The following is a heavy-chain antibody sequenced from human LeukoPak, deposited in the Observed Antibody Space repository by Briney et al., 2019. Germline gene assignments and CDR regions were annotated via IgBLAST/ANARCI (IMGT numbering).Heavy chain of an antibody. CDR2: IKQDGSEK. D-gene: IGHD3-22*01. Sequence: GGSLRLSCAAYGFTFSSYWVSWVRQAPGKGLEWVANIKQDGSEKYYVDSVKGRFTISRDNAKNSLYLQMNSLRAEDTAVYYCARDVGGYYYDSSGYDGFDYWGQGTLVTVSS. CDR3: ARDVGGYYYDSSGYDGFDY. V-gene: IGHV3-7*01. J-gene: IGHJ4*02. CDR1: GFTFSSYW.